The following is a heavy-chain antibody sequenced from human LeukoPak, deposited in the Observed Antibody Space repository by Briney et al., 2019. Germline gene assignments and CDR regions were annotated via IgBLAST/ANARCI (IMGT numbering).Heavy chain of an antibody. Sequence: GASVKVSCKTSGYTFRTYGITWVRQAPGQGLEWMGWISDDSGNKYAQKFQDRVTMTTDSSTRTIYMDLRSLTSDDTAVYYCARGPPVFGMFALQSFFDYWGQGTLVTVSS. CDR2: ISDDSGN. D-gene: IGHD3-10*02. CDR1: GYTFRTYG. CDR3: ARGPPVFGMFALQSFFDY. V-gene: IGHV1-18*01. J-gene: IGHJ4*02.